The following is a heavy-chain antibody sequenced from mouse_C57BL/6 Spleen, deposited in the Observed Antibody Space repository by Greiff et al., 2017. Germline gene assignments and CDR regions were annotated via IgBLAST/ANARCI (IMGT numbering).Heavy chain of an antibody. V-gene: IGHV5-17*01. CDR2: ISSGSSTI. CDR3: ARAGSSLYAMDY. Sequence: EVKLMESGGGLVKPGGSLKLSCAASGFTFSDYGMHWVRQAPEKGLEWVAYISSGSSTIYYADTVKGRFTISRDNAKNPLFLQMTSLRSEDTAMYYCARAGSSLYAMDYWGQGTSVTVSS. CDR1: GFTFSDYG. D-gene: IGHD1-1*01. J-gene: IGHJ4*01.